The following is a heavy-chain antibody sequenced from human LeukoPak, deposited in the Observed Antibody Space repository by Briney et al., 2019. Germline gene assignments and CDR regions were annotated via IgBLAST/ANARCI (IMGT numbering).Heavy chain of an antibody. CDR1: GASMSNSF. V-gene: IGHV4-4*07. Sequence: SEALSLTCTVSGASMSNSFWSWIRQPAGKGLEWIGRIYSSGRTNYNPSLKSRVTLSIDTSNNQFSLKLTSVTAADTASYYCARAPAGCGGTCSFDYWGQGTLVTVSS. J-gene: IGHJ4*02. CDR2: IYSSGRT. CDR3: ARAPAGCGGTCSFDY. D-gene: IGHD2-15*01.